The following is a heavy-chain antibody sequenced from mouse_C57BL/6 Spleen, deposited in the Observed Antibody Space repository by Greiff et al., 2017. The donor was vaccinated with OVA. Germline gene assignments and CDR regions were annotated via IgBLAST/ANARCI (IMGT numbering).Heavy chain of an antibody. J-gene: IGHJ1*03. CDR2: IRNKANGYTT. Sequence: EVHLVESGGGLVQPGGSLSLSCAASGFTFTDYYMSWVRQPPGKALEWLGFIRNKANGYTTEYSASVKGRFTISRDNSQSILYLQMNALRAEDSATYYWASLYYYGSSYGWYFDVWGTGTTVTVSS. V-gene: IGHV7-3*01. D-gene: IGHD1-1*01. CDR1: GFTFTDYY. CDR3: ASLYYYGSSYGWYFDV.